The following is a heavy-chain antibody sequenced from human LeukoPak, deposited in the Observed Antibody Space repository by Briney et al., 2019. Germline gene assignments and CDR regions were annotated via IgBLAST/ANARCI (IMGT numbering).Heavy chain of an antibody. CDR1: GYTFTGYY. D-gene: IGHD6-13*01. CDR2: INPNSGGT. Sequence: VASVKVSCKASGYTFTGYYMHWVRQAPGQGLEWMGWINPNSGGTNYAQKFQGRVTMTRDTSISTAYMELSRLRSDDTAVYYCARPRTAQQLAPKYWGQGTLVTVSS. J-gene: IGHJ4*02. CDR3: ARPRTAQQLAPKY. V-gene: IGHV1-2*02.